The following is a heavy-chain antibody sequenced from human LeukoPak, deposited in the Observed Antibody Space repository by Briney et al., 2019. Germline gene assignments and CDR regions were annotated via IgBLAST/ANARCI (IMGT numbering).Heavy chain of an antibody. J-gene: IGHJ4*02. V-gene: IGHV4-39*01. D-gene: IGHD3-22*01. CDR3: ASLRMIVAY. Sequence: SETLSLSCTVSGGSISSSSYYWGWIRQPPGKGLEWIGSIYYSGSTYYNPSLKSRVTISVDTSKNQFSLKLSSVTAADTAVYYCASLRMIVAYWGQGTLVTVSS. CDR2: IYYSGST. CDR1: GGSISSSSYY.